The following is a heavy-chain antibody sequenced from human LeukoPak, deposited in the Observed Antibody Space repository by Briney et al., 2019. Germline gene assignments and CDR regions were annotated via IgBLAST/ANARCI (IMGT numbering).Heavy chain of an antibody. J-gene: IGHJ6*03. CDR1: GFTFDDYT. CDR2: ISWDGGST. V-gene: IGHV3-43*01. CDR3: AKDGNIAAAGTYYYYMDV. Sequence: GGSLRLSCAASGFTFDDYTMHWVRQAPGKGLEWVSLISWDGGSTYYADSVKGRFTISRDYSKKILYLQMNSLRAEDAAVYYCAKDGNIAAAGTYYYYMDVWGRGTTVTVSS. D-gene: IGHD6-13*01.